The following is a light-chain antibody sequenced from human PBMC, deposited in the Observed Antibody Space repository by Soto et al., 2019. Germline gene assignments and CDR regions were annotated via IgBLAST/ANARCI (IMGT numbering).Light chain of an antibody. V-gene: IGKV1-39*01. CDR3: QQSYRTPWT. CDR2: SAS. CDR1: QSISTY. J-gene: IGKJ1*01. Sequence: DIQMTQSPSSLSASVGDRVTITCRASQSISTYLSWFQQKPGKAPKLLIYSASTLQSGVPSRFSGSGSGTDFTLTISRLQPEDFATYHCQQSYRTPWTFGQGTKVEVK.